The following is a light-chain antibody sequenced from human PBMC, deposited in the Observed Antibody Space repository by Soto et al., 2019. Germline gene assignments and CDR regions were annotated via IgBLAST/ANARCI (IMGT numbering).Light chain of an antibody. CDR2: GAY. V-gene: IGKV3-15*01. CDR3: QQYYNWYT. J-gene: IGKJ2*01. CDR1: QSVSSN. Sequence: EIVMTQSPATLSVSPGERATLSCRASQSVSSNLAWYQQKPDQAPRLLIYGAYTRATGIPGRFSGSGSGTEFTLTISSLQSEDFAVYYCQQYYNWYTFGQGTKLEIK.